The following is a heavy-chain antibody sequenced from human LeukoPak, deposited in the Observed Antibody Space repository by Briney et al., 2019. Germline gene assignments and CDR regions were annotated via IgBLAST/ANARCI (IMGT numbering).Heavy chain of an antibody. J-gene: IGHJ4*02. V-gene: IGHV3-66*04. CDR1: GFTVSSNY. CDR3: ARLHYYDSRGYFNDDY. CDR2: FYSGGST. Sequence: PGGSLRLPCAASGFTVSSNYMSWVRQAPGKGLEWVSVFYSGGSTYYADSVKGRFTISRDNSKNTLFLQMNSLRAEDTAVYYCARLHYYDSRGYFNDDYWGQGTLVTVSS. D-gene: IGHD3-22*01.